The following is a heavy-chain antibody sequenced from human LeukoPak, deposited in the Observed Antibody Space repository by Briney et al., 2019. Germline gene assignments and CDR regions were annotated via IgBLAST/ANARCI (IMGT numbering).Heavy chain of an antibody. D-gene: IGHD3-3*01. CDR3: ATILRFSHY. CDR1: GYTFTKYG. V-gene: IGHV1-18*01. CDR2: ISGYNNDI. Sequence: ASVKVSCKASGYTFTKYGISWVRQAPGQGLEWMGWISGYNNDIYYAQNLQGGVTMTTDTSTSTAYMELRSLKSDDTAVYYCATILRFSHYWGQGTLVTVSS. J-gene: IGHJ4*02.